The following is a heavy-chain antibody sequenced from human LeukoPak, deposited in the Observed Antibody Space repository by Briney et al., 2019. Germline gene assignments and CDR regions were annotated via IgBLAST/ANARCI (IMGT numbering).Heavy chain of an antibody. CDR2: IGSGSGGTT. V-gene: IGHV3-23*01. Sequence: PGGSLRLSCAASGFTFSSYAMRWVRQAPGKGLEWVSAIGSGSGGTTIYADSVKGRFTISRDNSKNTLYLQMSSLRGEDTAVYYCAKNYESARGVRYGMDVWGQGTTVTVSS. CDR1: GFTFSSYA. CDR3: AKNYESARGVRYGMDV. J-gene: IGHJ6*02. D-gene: IGHD3-16*01.